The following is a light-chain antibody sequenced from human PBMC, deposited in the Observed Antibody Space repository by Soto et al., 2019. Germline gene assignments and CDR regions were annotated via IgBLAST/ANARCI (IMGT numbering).Light chain of an antibody. CDR1: SSDVGGFNY. J-gene: IGLJ1*01. V-gene: IGLV2-14*03. CDR2: DVT. Sequence: QSVLTQPASVSGSPGQSITISCTGTSSDVGGFNYVSWHQQHPGKAPKLMIYDVTNRPSGVSYLFSGSKSGNTASLTISGLQAEDEPDYYCNSYTRSSTYFFGTGPKVTVL. CDR3: NSYTRSSTYF.